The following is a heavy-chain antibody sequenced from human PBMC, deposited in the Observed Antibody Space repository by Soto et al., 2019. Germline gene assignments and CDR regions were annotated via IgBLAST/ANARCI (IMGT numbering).Heavy chain of an antibody. V-gene: IGHV1-3*01. D-gene: IGHD4-17*01. Sequence: ALVKVSCKISVYTFTSYAMHCLLKNTGKRLKWMGWINAENGNTQYSQKNQGRVTITRDTSASTAYMELSSLISEVTAEYYCARDTAPSGVWGNGTTVTAPQ. CDR1: VYTFTSYA. CDR2: INAENGNT. CDR3: ARDTAPSGV. J-gene: IGHJ6*04.